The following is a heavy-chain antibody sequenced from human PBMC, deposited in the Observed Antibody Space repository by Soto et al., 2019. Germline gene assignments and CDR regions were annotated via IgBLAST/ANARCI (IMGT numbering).Heavy chain of an antibody. CDR3: AKVSRKGSAIDFDY. J-gene: IGHJ4*02. D-gene: IGHD3-10*01. Sequence: QVQLVQSGAXLXXPGASVKVSCKASGYTFSNYDMNWVRQDTGRGPEWIGWVNPNNGDTGYAQKFQGRVTLTTDISTTTAYMELTSLRSEDTAIYYCAKVSRKGSAIDFDYWGQGTLITVSS. V-gene: IGHV1-8*01. CDR2: VNPNNGDT. CDR1: GYTFSNYD.